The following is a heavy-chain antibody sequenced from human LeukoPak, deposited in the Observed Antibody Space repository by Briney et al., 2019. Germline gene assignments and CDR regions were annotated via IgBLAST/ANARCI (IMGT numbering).Heavy chain of an antibody. CDR2: ISYDGSNK. CDR1: GFTFSSYG. Sequence: PGGSLRLSCAASGFTFSSYGMHWVRQAPGKGLEWVAVISYDGSNKYYADSVKGRFTISRDNSKNTLYLQMNSLRAEDTAVYYCARSNRRGLINGFGYYFNYWGQGTLVTVSS. D-gene: IGHD3-10*01. V-gene: IGHV3-30*03. J-gene: IGHJ4*02. CDR3: ARSNRRGLINGFGYYFNY.